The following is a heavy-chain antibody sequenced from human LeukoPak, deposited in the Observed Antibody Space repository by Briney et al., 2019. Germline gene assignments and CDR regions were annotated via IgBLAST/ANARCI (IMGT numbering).Heavy chain of an antibody. CDR1: GYTFTGYY. CDR2: ISPNIGDT. CDR3: ARIGEDY. D-gene: IGHD3-10*01. Sequence: ASVKVSCKTSGYTFTGYYLHWVRQAPGQGLEWMGWISPNIGDTNYAQKFQGRVTMTRDTSINTAYMELSGLKYDDTAVYYCARIGEDYWGQGTLVTVSS. V-gene: IGHV1-2*02. J-gene: IGHJ4*02.